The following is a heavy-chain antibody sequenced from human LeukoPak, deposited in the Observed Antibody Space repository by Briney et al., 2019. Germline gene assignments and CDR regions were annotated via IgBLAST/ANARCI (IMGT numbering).Heavy chain of an antibody. V-gene: IGHV4-39*01. D-gene: IGHD6-13*01. CDR1: GGXISNSGYY. CDR3: ARRRAAAGPFDY. Sequence: SETLSLTCAVSGGXISNSGYYWAWIRQPPGKGLEYIGNIHYSDSALYNPSLQSRATILVDTSKNQFSLKLSSVTAADTAVYYCARRRAAAGPFDYWGQGTLVTVSS. CDR2: IHYSDSA. J-gene: IGHJ4*02.